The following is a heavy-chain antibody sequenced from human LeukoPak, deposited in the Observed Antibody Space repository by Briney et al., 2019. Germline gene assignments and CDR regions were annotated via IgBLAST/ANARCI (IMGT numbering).Heavy chain of an antibody. J-gene: IGHJ4*02. CDR2: IFYSGST. CDR1: GGSISTSSYY. Sequence: SETLSLTCTVSGGSISTSSYYWGWVRQPPGKGLEWIGNIFYSGSTYYNPSLKSRVTISIHTSKNQFSLKLNSVTAADTAVYYCARGSGYYGEDFEYWGQGTLVTVSS. D-gene: IGHD3-22*01. V-gene: IGHV4-39*07. CDR3: ARGSGYYGEDFEY.